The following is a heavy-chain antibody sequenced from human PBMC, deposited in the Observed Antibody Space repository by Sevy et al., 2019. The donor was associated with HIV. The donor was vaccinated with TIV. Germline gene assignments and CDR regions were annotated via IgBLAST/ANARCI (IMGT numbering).Heavy chain of an antibody. D-gene: IGHD6-19*01. V-gene: IGHV3-23*01. CDR1: GFTFSSYA. CDR2: ISGRGGST. Sequence: GGSLRLSCAASGFTFSSYAMSWVRQAPGKGLEWVSAISGRGGSTYYADSVKGRFTISRDNSKNTLYLQMNSLRAEDTAVYYCAKDKESAVAGTGFDYWGQGTLVTVSS. J-gene: IGHJ4*02. CDR3: AKDKESAVAGTGFDY.